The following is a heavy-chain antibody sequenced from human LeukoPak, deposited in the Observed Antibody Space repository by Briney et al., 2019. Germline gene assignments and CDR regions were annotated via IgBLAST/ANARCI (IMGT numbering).Heavy chain of an antibody. Sequence: GGSLRLSCAASGFTVRSDYMNWVRQAAGKGLEWVSIVYSGGSTYYADSVKGRFTISRDNSKNTMYLQMNSLRAEDTAVYYCAIAYYANYGMDVWGQGTTVTVSS. CDR3: AIAYYANYGMDV. CDR2: VYSGGST. J-gene: IGHJ6*02. CDR1: GFTVRSDY. D-gene: IGHD1-26*01. V-gene: IGHV3-53*01.